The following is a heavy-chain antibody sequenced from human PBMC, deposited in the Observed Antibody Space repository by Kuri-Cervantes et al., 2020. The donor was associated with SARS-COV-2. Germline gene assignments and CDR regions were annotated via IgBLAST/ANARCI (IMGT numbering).Heavy chain of an antibody. D-gene: IGHD1-26*01. CDR2: IWYDGSNK. CDR1: GFTFSSYG. CDR3: ARSPVWEGYFDF. V-gene: IGHV3-33*01. J-gene: IGHJ4*02. Sequence: GESLKISCAASGFTFSSYGMHWVRQAPGKGLEWVAVIWYDGSNKYYADSVKGRFTISRDNSKNTLYLQMNSLRAEDTAVYYCARSPVWEGYFDFWGQGTLVTVSS.